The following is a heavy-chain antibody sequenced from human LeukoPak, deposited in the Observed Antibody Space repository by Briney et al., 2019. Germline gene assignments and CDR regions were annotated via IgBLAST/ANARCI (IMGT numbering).Heavy chain of an antibody. D-gene: IGHD3-22*01. V-gene: IGHV3-74*01. CDR3: ARDRWGYNYDSSGYYIGY. CDR1: GFTFSSYW. Sequence: QPGGSLRLSCAASGFTFSSYWMHWVRQAPGKGLMWVSRINSDGSSTNYADSVKGRFTISRHNAKSTLYLQMNSLRDEDTAVYYCARDRWGYNYDSSGYYIGYWGQGTLVTVSS. J-gene: IGHJ4*02. CDR2: INSDGSST.